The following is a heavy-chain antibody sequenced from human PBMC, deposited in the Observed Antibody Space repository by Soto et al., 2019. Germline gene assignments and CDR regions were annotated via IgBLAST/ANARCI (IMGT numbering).Heavy chain of an antibody. CDR2: ISSSSSYI. CDR1: GFTFSSYS. Sequence: EVQLVESGGGLVKPGGSLRLSCAASGFTFSSYSMNWVRQAPGKGLEWVSSISSSSSYIYYADSVKGRFTISRDNAKNSLYLQMNSLRAEDTAVYYCARELTRFEYDFLPWGQGTLVTVSS. D-gene: IGHD3-3*01. V-gene: IGHV3-21*01. J-gene: IGHJ5*02. CDR3: ARELTRFEYDFLP.